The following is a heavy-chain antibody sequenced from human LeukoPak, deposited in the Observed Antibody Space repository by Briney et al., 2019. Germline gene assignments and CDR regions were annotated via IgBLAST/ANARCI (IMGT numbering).Heavy chain of an antibody. CDR2: IYSGGST. V-gene: IGHV3-53*01. CDR3: ARDIAYDSSGYYSPHFDY. D-gene: IGHD3-22*01. Sequence: PGGSLILSCAASGFTVSSNYMSWVRRAPGKGLEWVSVIYSGGSTYYADSVKGRFTISRDNSKNTLYLQMNSLRAEDTAVYYCARDIAYDSSGYYSPHFDYWGQGTLVTVSS. CDR1: GFTVSSNY. J-gene: IGHJ4*02.